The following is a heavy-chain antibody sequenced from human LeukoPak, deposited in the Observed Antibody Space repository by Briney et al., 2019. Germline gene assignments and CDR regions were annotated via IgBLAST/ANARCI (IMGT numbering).Heavy chain of an antibody. CDR1: GLIFSNFA. CDR2: ISGSGGGT. D-gene: IGHD6-19*01. CDR3: ARDTYSSGQIFDY. Sequence: GGSLRLSCAASGLIFSNFAMSWVRQAPGKGPEWVSAISGSGGGTYYADSVKGRFTISRDNAKNSLYLQMNSLRAEDTAAYYCARDTYSSGQIFDYWGQGTLVTVSS. V-gene: IGHV3-23*01. J-gene: IGHJ4*02.